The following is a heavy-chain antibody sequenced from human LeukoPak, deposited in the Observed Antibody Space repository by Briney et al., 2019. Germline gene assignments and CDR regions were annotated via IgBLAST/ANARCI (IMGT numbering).Heavy chain of an antibody. CDR2: ISSSGSTI. CDR3: ARELLWFGESYGMDV. D-gene: IGHD3-10*01. V-gene: IGHV3-48*03. Sequence: PGGSLRLSCAASGFTFSNYAMNWVRQAPGKGLEWVSYISSSGSTIYYADSVKGRFTISRDNAKNSLYLQMNSLRAEDTAVYYCARELLWFGESYGMDVWGQGTTVTVSS. J-gene: IGHJ6*02. CDR1: GFTFSNYA.